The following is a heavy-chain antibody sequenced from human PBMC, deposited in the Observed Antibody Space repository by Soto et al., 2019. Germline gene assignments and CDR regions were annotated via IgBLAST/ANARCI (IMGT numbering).Heavy chain of an antibody. J-gene: IGHJ4*02. V-gene: IGHV4-59*01. CDR1: GGSITSYY. CDR2: IYYSGST. Sequence: TSETLSLTCTVSGGSITSYYWSWIRQPPGKGLEWIGYIYYSGSTNYNPSLKSRVTISVDTSTNQFSLKLSSVTAADTAGYYCAGVLSELWYPYDYWGQGTLVTVS. CDR3: AGVLSELWYPYDY. D-gene: IGHD5-18*01.